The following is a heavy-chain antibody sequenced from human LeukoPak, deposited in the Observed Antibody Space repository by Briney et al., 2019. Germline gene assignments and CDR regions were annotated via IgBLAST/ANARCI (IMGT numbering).Heavy chain of an antibody. Sequence: PGGSLRLSCAASGFTFSSYGMHWVRQAPGKGLEWVAVISYDGSNKYYADSVKGRFTISRDNSKNTLYLQMNSLRAEDTAVYYCAKLVEADSGAWAFDIWGQGTMVTVSS. CDR3: AKLVEADSGAWAFDI. CDR1: GFTFSSYG. CDR2: ISYDGSNK. V-gene: IGHV3-30*18. D-gene: IGHD1-1*01. J-gene: IGHJ3*02.